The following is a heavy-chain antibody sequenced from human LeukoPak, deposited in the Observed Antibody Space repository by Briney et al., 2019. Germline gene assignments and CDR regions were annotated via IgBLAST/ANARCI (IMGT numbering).Heavy chain of an antibody. V-gene: IGHV4-39*07. CDR1: GGSISSSGYY. Sequence: PSETLSLTCTVSGGSISSSGYYWGWIRQPPGKGLEWIGNIYYVGSTYYNPSLNSRVTISVDTSKNQFSLKLNSVTAADTAIYYCLKSKIWPNFYFDYWGQGTLVTVAS. D-gene: IGHD4/OR15-4a*01. CDR3: LKSKIWPNFYFDY. CDR2: IYYVGST. J-gene: IGHJ4*02.